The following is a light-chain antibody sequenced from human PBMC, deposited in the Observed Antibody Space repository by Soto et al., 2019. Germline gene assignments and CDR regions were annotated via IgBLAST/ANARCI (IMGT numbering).Light chain of an antibody. Sequence: IVMTQSPATLSVSPGERATLSCRASQSVSSNLAWYPQKPGQAPRLLIYGASTRATGIPARFSGSGSGTEFTLTISSLQSEDFAVYYGQQYNNWPPWTFGQGTKVDIK. V-gene: IGKV3D-15*01. CDR1: QSVSSN. CDR3: QQYNNWPPWT. J-gene: IGKJ1*01. CDR2: GAS.